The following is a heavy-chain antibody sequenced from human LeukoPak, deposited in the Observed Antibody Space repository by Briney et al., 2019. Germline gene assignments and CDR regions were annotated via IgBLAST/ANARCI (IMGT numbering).Heavy chain of an antibody. J-gene: IGHJ6*02. D-gene: IGHD2-2*01. V-gene: IGHV4-59*01. CDR2: IHYSGST. Sequence: SETLSLTCTVSGGSISSYYWSWIRQPPGKGLEWIGYIHYSGSTNYNPSLKSRVTISVDTSKNQFSLKLSSVTAADTAVYYCARDFVVPAATKPNYYYYYGMDVWGQGTTVTVSS. CDR1: GGSISSYY. CDR3: ARDFVVPAATKPNYYYYYGMDV.